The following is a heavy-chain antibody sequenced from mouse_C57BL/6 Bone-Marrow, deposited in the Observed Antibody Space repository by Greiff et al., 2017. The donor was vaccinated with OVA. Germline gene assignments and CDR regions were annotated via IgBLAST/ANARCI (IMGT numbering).Heavy chain of an antibody. J-gene: IGHJ3*01. V-gene: IGHV5-16*01. CDR1: GFTFSDYY. D-gene: IGHD1-1*01. CDR3: ARWAVGFAY. CDR2: INYDGSST. Sequence: DVQLQESEGGLVQPGSSMKLSCTASGFTFSDYYMAWVRQVPEKGLEWVANINYDGSSTYYLDSLKSRFIISRDNAKNILYLQMSSLKSEDTATYYCARWAVGFAYWGQGTLVTVSA.